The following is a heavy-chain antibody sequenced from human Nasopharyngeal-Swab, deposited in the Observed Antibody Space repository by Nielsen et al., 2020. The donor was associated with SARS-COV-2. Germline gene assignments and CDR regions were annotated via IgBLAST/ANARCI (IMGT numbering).Heavy chain of an antibody. CDR1: GFTFDDYA. D-gene: IGHD3-10*01. V-gene: IGHV3-9*01. J-gene: IGHJ5*02. CDR3: ARVETLGFGSGSNDP. CDR2: ISWNSGDV. Sequence: SLKISCAASGFTFDDYAFHWVRQAPGRGLEWVSGISWNSGDVRYADSVKGRFTISRDNAKNSLYLQMNSLRDEDTAVYYCARVETLGFGSGSNDPWGQGTLVTVSS.